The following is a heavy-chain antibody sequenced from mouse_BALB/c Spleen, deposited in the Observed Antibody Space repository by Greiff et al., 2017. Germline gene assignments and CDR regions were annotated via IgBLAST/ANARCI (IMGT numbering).Heavy chain of an antibody. J-gene: IGHJ4*01. Sequence: EVHLVESGGGLVKPGGSLKLSCAASGFAFSSYDMSWVRQTPEKRLEWVAYISSGGGSTYYPDTVKGRFTISRDNAKNTLYLQMSSLKSEDTAMYYCARQGRKFYYAMDYWGQGTSVTVSS. CDR2: ISSGGGST. V-gene: IGHV5-12-1*01. CDR1: GFAFSSYD. CDR3: ARQGRKFYYAMDY.